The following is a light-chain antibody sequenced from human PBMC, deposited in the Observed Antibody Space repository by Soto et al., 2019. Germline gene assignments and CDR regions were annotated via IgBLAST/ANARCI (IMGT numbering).Light chain of an antibody. CDR2: DDS. Sequence: QSALTQPRSVSGSPGQSVTISCTGTSSDVGLYNYVSWYQQHPGKAPKLIIYDDSKRPSGVPDRFSGSKSGNTASLTISGLHTEDEAEYFCSSYAGSYNPYVFGTGTKLTVL. V-gene: IGLV2-11*01. J-gene: IGLJ1*01. CDR3: SSYAGSYNPYV. CDR1: SSDVGLYNY.